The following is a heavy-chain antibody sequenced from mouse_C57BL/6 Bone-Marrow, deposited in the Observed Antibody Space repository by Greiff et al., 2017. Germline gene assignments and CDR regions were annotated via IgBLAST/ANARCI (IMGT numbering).Heavy chain of an antibody. CDR3: ARSGYYYGSSLFAY. CDR1: GYAFTNYL. V-gene: IGHV1-54*01. CDR2: INHGSGGT. J-gene: IGHJ3*01. Sequence: QVQLQQSGAELVRPGTSVKVSCKASGYAFTNYLIEWVKQRPGQGLEWIGVINHGSGGTNYNEKFKGKATLTADKSSSTAYMQLSSLTSEDSAVYFCARSGYYYGSSLFAYWGQGTLVTVSA. D-gene: IGHD1-1*01.